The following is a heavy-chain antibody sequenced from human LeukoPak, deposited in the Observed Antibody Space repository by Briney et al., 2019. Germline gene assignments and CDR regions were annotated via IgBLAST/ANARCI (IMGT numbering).Heavy chain of an antibody. V-gene: IGHV4-34*01. J-gene: IGHJ5*02. D-gene: IGHD5-18*01. CDR1: GGSFSGYY. Sequence: KTSETLSLTCAVYGGSFSGYYWSWIRQPPGKGLEWIGEINHSGSTNYNPSLKSRVTTSVDTSKNQFSLKLSSVTAADTAVYYCARGTGILLIWFDPWGQGTLVTVSS. CDR2: INHSGST. CDR3: ARGTGILLIWFDP.